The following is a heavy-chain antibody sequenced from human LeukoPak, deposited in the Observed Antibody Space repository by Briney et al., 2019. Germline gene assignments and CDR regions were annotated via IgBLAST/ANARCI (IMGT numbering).Heavy chain of an antibody. V-gene: IGHV4-34*01. J-gene: IGHJ4*02. Sequence: SETLSLTCAVYGVSFSGYYWSWIRQPPGKGLEWIGEINHSGSTNYNPSLKSRVTISVDTSKNQFSLKLSSVTAADTAVYYCASPPGYGDYRFYYWGQGTLVTVSS. D-gene: IGHD4-17*01. CDR3: ASPPGYGDYRFYY. CDR1: GVSFSGYY. CDR2: INHSGST.